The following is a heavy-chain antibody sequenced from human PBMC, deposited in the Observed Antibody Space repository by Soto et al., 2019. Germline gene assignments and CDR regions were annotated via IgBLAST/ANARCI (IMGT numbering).Heavy chain of an antibody. CDR2: ISTTSSYI. CDR1: GFPFSSYS. J-gene: IGHJ4*02. D-gene: IGHD1-26*01. V-gene: IGHV3-21*01. CDR3: AIDSQVGPVDY. Sequence: LTLSCAASGFPFSSYSMNWVRQSPGKGLEWVSSISTTSSYIYYADSVKGRFTISRDNAKNSLYLQMNSLRAEDTAVYYCAIDSQVGPVDYWGQGALVTVSS.